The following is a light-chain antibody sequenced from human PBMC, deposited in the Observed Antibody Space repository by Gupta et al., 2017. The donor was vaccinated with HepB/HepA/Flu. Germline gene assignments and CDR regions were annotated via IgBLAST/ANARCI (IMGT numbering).Light chain of an antibody. CDR1: QSLLHSNGYNY. Sequence: IVMTQSTLSLPVTPGEPASISCRSSQSLLHSNGYNYLDWYLQNPGQSPQLLIYLGSNRASGVPDRFSGSGSGTDFTLKISRVEAEDVGVYYCMQALQTPWTFGQGTKVEIK. J-gene: IGKJ1*01. V-gene: IGKV2-28*01. CDR2: LGS. CDR3: MQALQTPWT.